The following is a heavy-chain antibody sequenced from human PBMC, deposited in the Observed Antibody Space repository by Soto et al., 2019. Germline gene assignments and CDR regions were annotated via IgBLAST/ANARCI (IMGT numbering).Heavy chain of an antibody. J-gene: IGHJ5*02. CDR1: GFTFSSYS. D-gene: IGHD1-1*01. CDR2: ISSSSSTI. CDR3: ARGALYNWNDVSWFDP. V-gene: IGHV3-48*01. Sequence: EVQLVESGGGLVQPGGSLRLSCAASGFTFSSYSMNWVRQAPGKGLEWVSYISSSSSTIYYADSVKGRVTISRENAKNSLDLQRNSRRAEDPAVDYCARGALYNWNDVSWFDPWGQGTLVTVSS.